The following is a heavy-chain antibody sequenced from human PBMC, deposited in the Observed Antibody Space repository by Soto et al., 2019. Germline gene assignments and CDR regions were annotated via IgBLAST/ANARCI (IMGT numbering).Heavy chain of an antibody. CDR1: GFSLSTSGMC. Sequence: SGPTLVNPTQTLTLTCTFSGFSLSTSGMCVSWIRQPPGKALEWLALIDWDDDKYYSTSLKTRLTISKDTSKNQVVLTMTNMDPVDTATYYCARTRGTGYYTSNWFDPWGQGTLVTVSS. V-gene: IGHV2-70*01. CDR3: ARTRGTGYYTSNWFDP. D-gene: IGHD3-9*01. J-gene: IGHJ5*02. CDR2: IDWDDDK.